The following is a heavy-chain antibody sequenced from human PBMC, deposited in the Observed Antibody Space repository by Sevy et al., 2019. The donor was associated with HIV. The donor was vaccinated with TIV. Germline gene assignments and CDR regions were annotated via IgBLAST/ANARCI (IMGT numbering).Heavy chain of an antibody. CDR2: VYYSGST. V-gene: IGHV4-39*01. Sequence: SETLSLTCSVSGGSISSSNYYWAWIRQPPGKGLEWVGSVYYSGSTYYNPSLKSRLTISVDMSQNQFSLTLNSVTAVDTAVYYCARTLSILYYFDLWGQGTLVTVSS. D-gene: IGHD2-21*01. CDR1: GGSISSSNYY. J-gene: IGHJ4*02. CDR3: ARTLSILYYFDL.